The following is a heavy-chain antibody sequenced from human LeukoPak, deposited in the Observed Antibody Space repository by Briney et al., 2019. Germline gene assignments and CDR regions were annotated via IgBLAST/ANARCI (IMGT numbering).Heavy chain of an antibody. CDR3: ARQVYYDSRPLDY. D-gene: IGHD3-22*01. J-gene: IGHJ4*02. CDR1: GGSFSGYY. V-gene: IGHV4-34*01. CDR2: INHSGST. Sequence: SETLSLTCAVYGGSFSGYYWSWIRQPPGKGLEWIGEINHSGSTNYNPSLKSRVTISVDTSKNQFSLKLSSVTAADTAVYYCARQVYYDSRPLDYWGQGTLVTVSS.